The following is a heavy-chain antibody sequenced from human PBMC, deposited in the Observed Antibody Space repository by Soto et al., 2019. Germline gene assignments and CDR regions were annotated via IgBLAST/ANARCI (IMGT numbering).Heavy chain of an antibody. Sequence: QLQLQESGPGLVKPSETLSLTCTVSGVSISISSSYWGWIRQPPGKGLERIGSIYYSGSTYYNPSLKSRVTISVDTSKNQFSLKLTSVTAADTAVYYCARQEPKDSVLLPSVTLDWFDPWGQGTLVTVSS. CDR2: IYYSGST. CDR3: ARQEPKDSVLLPSVTLDWFDP. D-gene: IGHD2-2*01. J-gene: IGHJ5*02. V-gene: IGHV4-39*01. CDR1: GVSISISSSY.